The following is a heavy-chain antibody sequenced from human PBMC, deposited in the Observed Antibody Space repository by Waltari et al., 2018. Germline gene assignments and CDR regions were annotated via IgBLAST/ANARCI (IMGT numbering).Heavy chain of an antibody. CDR3: ASSGTDYYDSSGYYFGY. Sequence: QVQLQESGPGLVKPSETLSLTCAVSGYSLRSGYYWGWIRRPPGKGLEWIGSIYHSGSTYYNPSLKSRVTISVDTSKNQFSLKLSSVTAADTAVYYCASSGTDYYDSSGYYFGYWGQGTLVTVSS. D-gene: IGHD3-22*01. CDR1: GYSLRSGYY. CDR2: IYHSGST. J-gene: IGHJ4*02. V-gene: IGHV4-38-2*01.